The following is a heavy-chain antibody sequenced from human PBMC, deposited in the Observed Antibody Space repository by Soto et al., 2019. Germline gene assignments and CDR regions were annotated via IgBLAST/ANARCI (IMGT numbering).Heavy chain of an antibody. CDR3: ARASSKQQLVLYGMDV. J-gene: IGHJ6*02. V-gene: IGHV1-69*13. D-gene: IGHD6-13*01. CDR2: IIPIFGTA. CDR1: GGTFSSYA. Sequence: SVKVSCKASGGTFSSYAISWVRQAPGQGLEWMGGIIPIFGTANYAQKFQGRVTITADESTSTAYMELSSLRSEDTAVYYCARASSKQQLVLYGMDVWGQGTTVTVSS.